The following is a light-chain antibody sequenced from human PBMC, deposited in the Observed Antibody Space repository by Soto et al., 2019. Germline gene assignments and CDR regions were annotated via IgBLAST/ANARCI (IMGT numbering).Light chain of an antibody. J-gene: IGKJ4*02. CDR2: GAS. V-gene: IGKV3-11*01. Sequence: EIVLTQSPATLSLSPGERATLSCRASQSLSKSLVWYRQKPGQAPRLLIDGASNRATGIPARFSGSGSGTDFTLTISSLEPEDFAVYFCQQRSSWPLTFGGGTKVDIK. CDR1: QSLSKS. CDR3: QQRSSWPLT.